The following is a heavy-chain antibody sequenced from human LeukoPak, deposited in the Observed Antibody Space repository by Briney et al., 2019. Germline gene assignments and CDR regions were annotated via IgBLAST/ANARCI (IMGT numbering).Heavy chain of an antibody. Sequence: SETLSLTCTVSGDSISSGNYYWSWIRQPPGKGLEWIGYISYSGSTYYNPSLKSRVTISVDTSKNQFSLKLRSVTAADTAVYYCARGSGWNRGDAFDIWGHGTMVTVSS. CDR2: ISYSGST. V-gene: IGHV4-30-4*08. D-gene: IGHD6-19*01. J-gene: IGHJ3*02. CDR1: GDSISSGNYY. CDR3: ARGSGWNRGDAFDI.